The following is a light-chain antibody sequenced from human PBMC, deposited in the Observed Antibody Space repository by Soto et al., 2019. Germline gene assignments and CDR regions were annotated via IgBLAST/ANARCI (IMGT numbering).Light chain of an antibody. CDR2: DVS. J-gene: IGLJ3*02. Sequence: QSALTQPASVSGSPGQSITISCTGTSSDVGGYNYVSWYQQHPGKALKLMIYDVSNWPSGVSNRFSGSKSGNTASLTISGLQAEDEADYYCSSYTSSSTLEVFGGGTKLTVL. CDR3: SSYTSSSTLEV. CDR1: SSDVGGYNY. V-gene: IGLV2-14*01.